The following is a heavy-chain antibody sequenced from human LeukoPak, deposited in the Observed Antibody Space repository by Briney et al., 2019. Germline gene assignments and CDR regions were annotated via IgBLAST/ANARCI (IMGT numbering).Heavy chain of an antibody. Sequence: SETLSLICTVSGGPISSYYWSWIRQPAGKGLEWIGRIYTSGSTNYNPSLKSRVTMSVDTSKNQFSLKLSSVTAADTAVYYCARADYYDSSGYYFPGFDYWGQGTLVTVSS. CDR2: IYTSGST. CDR3: ARADYYDSSGYYFPGFDY. CDR1: GGPISSYY. J-gene: IGHJ4*02. D-gene: IGHD3-22*01. V-gene: IGHV4-4*07.